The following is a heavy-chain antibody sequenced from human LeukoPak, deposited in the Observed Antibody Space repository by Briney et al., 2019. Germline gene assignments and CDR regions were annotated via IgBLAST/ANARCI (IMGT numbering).Heavy chain of an antibody. V-gene: IGHV4-59*01. J-gene: IGHJ4*02. D-gene: IGHD6-19*01. Sequence: SETLSLTCTVSGGAISSYYWSWIRQPPGKGLEWIGDIYYSGNTNYNPSLKSRVTISVDTSKNQFSLKLSSVTAADTAVYYCVRENYSSGWYGIIDYWGQGTLVTVSS. CDR3: VRENYSSGWYGIIDY. CDR2: IYYSGNT. CDR1: GGAISSYY.